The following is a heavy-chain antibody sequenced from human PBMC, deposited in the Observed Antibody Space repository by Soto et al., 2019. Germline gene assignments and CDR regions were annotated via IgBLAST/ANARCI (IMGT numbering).Heavy chain of an antibody. Sequence: QVQLQESGPGLVKPSQTLSLTCTVSGGSISSGGYYWSWIRQHPGKGLEWIGYIYYSGSTYYNPSLKSRVTISVDTSQNQFSLKLSSVTAADTAVYYCARASTSTYGRLNWFDPWGQGTLVTVSS. CDR1: GGSISSGGYY. J-gene: IGHJ5*02. V-gene: IGHV4-31*03. CDR3: ARASTSTYGRLNWFDP. CDR2: IYYSGST. D-gene: IGHD2-2*01.